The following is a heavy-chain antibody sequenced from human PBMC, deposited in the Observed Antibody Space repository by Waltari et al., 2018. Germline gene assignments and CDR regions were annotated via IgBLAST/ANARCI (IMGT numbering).Heavy chain of an antibody. CDR3: ARGGYSDFDY. CDR1: GGSFSGYY. J-gene: IGHJ4*02. D-gene: IGHD6-13*01. CDR2: INHSGST. Sequence: QVQLPQWGAGLLKPSETLSLTCAVYGGSFSGYYWSWIRQPPGKGLEWIGEINHSGSTNYNPSLKSRVTISVDTSKNQFSLKLSSVTAADTAVYYCARGGYSDFDYWGQGTLVTVSS. V-gene: IGHV4-34*01.